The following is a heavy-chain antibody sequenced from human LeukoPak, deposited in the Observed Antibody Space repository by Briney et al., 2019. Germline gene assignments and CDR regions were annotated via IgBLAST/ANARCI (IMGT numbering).Heavy chain of an antibody. V-gene: IGHV3-30*02. Sequence: GGSLRLSCAASGFTFSSYGMHWVRQAPGKGLEWVAFIRYDGSNKYYADSVKGRFTISRDNSKNTLYLHVNSLRPEDTAVYYCARDNRAVYSSSWYLFDYWGQGTLVTVSS. D-gene: IGHD6-13*01. CDR1: GFTFSSYG. J-gene: IGHJ4*02. CDR3: ARDNRAVYSSSWYLFDY. CDR2: IRYDGSNK.